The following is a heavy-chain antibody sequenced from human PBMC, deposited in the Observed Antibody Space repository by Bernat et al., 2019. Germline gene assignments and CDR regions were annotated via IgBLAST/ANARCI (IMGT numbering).Heavy chain of an antibody. CDR1: GGTFSSYA. J-gene: IGHJ4*02. Sequence: QVQLVQSGAEVKKPGSSVKVSCKASGGTFSSYAISWVRQAPGQGLEWRGGIIPIFGTANYAQKFQGRVTITADESTSTAYMELSSLRSEDTAVYYCADGGSGSYYTGEEYYFDYWGQGTLVTVSS. CDR2: IIPIFGTA. D-gene: IGHD3-10*01. CDR3: ADGGSGSYYTGEEYYFDY. V-gene: IGHV1-69*01.